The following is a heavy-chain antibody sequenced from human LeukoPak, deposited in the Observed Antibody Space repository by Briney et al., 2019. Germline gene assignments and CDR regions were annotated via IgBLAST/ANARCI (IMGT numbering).Heavy chain of an antibody. V-gene: IGHV3-23*01. CDR2: ISGSGGST. J-gene: IGHJ3*02. CDR1: GFTFSSYA. Sequence: GRSLRLSCAASGFTFSSYAMSWVRQAPGKGLEWVSAISGSGGSTYYADSVKGRFTISRDNSKNTLYLQMNSLRAEDTAVYYCAKDPGWELLFSMLFDIWGQGTMVTASS. CDR3: AKDPGWELLFSMLFDI. D-gene: IGHD1-26*01.